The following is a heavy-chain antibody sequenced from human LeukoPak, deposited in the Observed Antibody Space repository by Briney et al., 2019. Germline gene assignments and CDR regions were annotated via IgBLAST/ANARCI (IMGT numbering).Heavy chain of an antibody. D-gene: IGHD3-10*01. CDR3: AKDATTLWFGSQSDY. CDR1: GFTVSSNY. V-gene: IGHV3-23*01. Sequence: GGSLRLSCAASGFTVSSNYMSWVRQAPGKGLEWVSAISGSGGSTYYADSVKGRFTISRDNSKNTLYLQMNSLRAEDTAVYYCAKDATTLWFGSQSDYWGQGTLVTVSS. CDR2: ISGSGGST. J-gene: IGHJ4*02.